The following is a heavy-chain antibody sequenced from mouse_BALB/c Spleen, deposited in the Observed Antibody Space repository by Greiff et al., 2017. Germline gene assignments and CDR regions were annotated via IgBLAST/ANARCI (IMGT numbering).Heavy chain of an antibody. CDR3: ARSGPYYFDY. CDR1: GYTFTSYT. Sequence: VKLVESGAELARPGASVKMSCKASGYTFTSYTMHWVKQRPGQGLEWIGYINPSSGYTNYNQKFKDKATLTADKSSSTAYMQLSSLTSEDSAVYYCARSGPYYFDYWGQGSTHAVAS. J-gene: IGHJ2*01. CDR2: INPSSGYT. D-gene: IGHD3-2*02. V-gene: IGHV1-4*01.